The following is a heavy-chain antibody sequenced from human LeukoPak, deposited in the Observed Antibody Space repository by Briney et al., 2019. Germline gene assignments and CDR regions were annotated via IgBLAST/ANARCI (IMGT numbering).Heavy chain of an antibody. D-gene: IGHD2-21*01. CDR3: AKLSRGSAVVNDAFDI. Sequence: PGGSLILSCAASGFTFSSYAMSWVRQAPGKGLEWVSGISGSDTTYYADSVRGRFTISRDYSKNTLFLQINSLRAEDTAVYYCAKLSRGSAVVNDAFDIWGHGTMVTVSS. J-gene: IGHJ3*02. CDR1: GFTFSSYA. V-gene: IGHV3-23*01. CDR2: ISGSDTT.